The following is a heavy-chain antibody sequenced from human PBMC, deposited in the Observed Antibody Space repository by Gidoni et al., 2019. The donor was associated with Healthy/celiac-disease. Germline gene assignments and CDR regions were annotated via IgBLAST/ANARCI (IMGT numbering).Heavy chain of an antibody. D-gene: IGHD3-3*01. CDR3: ARRDFWSTFDY. J-gene: IGHJ4*02. Sequence: QLQLQESGPGLVTPSETLSLTCTVSGGSISSRSYYWGWIRQPPGKGLEWIGSIYYSGSTYYNPSLKSRVTISVDTSKNQFSLKLSSVTAADTAVYYCARRDFWSTFDYWGQGTLVTVSS. V-gene: IGHV4-39*01. CDR2: IYYSGST. CDR1: GGSISSRSYY.